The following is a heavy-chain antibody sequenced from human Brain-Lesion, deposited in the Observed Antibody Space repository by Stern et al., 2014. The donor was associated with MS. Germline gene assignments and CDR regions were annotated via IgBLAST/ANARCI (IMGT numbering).Heavy chain of an antibody. CDR1: GGSISSNSYY. J-gene: IGHJ4*02. Sequence: VQLVESGPGLVKPSETLSLTCTVSGGSISSNSYYWGWIRQPPGKGLEWIGSIYYRGSTYYNPSLKSRVTLSKDTSKNPFSLNLKSVTAADTAVYFCAKVWLGELPENPFDYWGQGTLVTVSS. CDR2: IYYRGST. D-gene: IGHD3-10*01. V-gene: IGHV4-39*01. CDR3: AKVWLGELPENPFDY.